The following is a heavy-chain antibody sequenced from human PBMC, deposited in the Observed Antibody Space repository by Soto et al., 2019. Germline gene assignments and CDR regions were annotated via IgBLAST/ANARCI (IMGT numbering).Heavy chain of an antibody. CDR2: ISYSGST. CDR3: ARVTFLIVGSVFSTPFDF. CDR1: GASVSSGGFS. Sequence: SETLSLTCTVAGASVSSGGFSWSWIRQPPGKGLEWIGSISYSGSTTYYPSLRSRVTISVDTPKNQFSLRLNSVTAADTAIYFCARVTFLIVGSVFSTPFDFWGQGTLVTVSS. D-gene: IGHD1-26*01. J-gene: IGHJ4*02. V-gene: IGHV4-61*08.